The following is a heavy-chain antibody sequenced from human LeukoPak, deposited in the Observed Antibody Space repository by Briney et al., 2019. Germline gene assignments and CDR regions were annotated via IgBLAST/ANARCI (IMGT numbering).Heavy chain of an antibody. D-gene: IGHD3-10*01. CDR2: ISWNSGSI. Sequence: GRSLRLSCAASGFTFDDYAMHWVRQAPGKGLEWVSGISWNSGSIGYVDSMKGRFTISRDNAKNSLYLQMNSLRSEDTALYYCAKDRALRGRGLYYFDYWGQGTLVTVSS. CDR1: GFTFDDYA. V-gene: IGHV3-9*01. J-gene: IGHJ4*02. CDR3: AKDRALRGRGLYYFDY.